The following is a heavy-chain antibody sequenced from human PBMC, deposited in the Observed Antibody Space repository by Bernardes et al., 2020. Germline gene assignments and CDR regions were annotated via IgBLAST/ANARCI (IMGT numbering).Heavy chain of an antibody. J-gene: IGHJ6*04. Sequence: GGSLRLSCAASGFTFSSYDMHWVRQATGKGLEWVSAIGTAGDTYYPGSVKGRFTISRENAKNSLYLQMNSLRAGDTAVYYCARDSYGSGSPVFYGMDVWGKGTTVTVSS. D-gene: IGHD3-10*01. CDR3: ARDSYGSGSPVFYGMDV. CDR2: IGTAGDT. V-gene: IGHV3-13*01. CDR1: GFTFSSYD.